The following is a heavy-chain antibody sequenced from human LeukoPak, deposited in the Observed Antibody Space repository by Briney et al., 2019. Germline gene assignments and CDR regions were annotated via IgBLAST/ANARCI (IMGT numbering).Heavy chain of an antibody. D-gene: IGHD1-26*01. Sequence: PGGSLRLSCAASGFTFSSYAMHWVRQAPGKGLEWVAVISYDGSNKYYADSVKGRFTISRDNSKNTLYLQMNSLRAEDTAVCYCARIYSGSYYGSSINFDYWGQGTLVTVSS. J-gene: IGHJ4*02. CDR2: ISYDGSNK. CDR1: GFTFSSYA. CDR3: ARIYSGSYYGSSINFDY. V-gene: IGHV3-30*04.